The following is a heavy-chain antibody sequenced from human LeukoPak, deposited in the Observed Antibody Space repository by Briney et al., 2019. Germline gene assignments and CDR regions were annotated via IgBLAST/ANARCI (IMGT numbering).Heavy chain of an antibody. CDR1: GGSISSGSYN. D-gene: IGHD3-22*01. Sequence: SQNLSLTCTVSGGSISSGSYNWSCLRQPAGKGLEWIGRIYTSGSTNYNPSLKSRVTISVDTSKNQFSLKLSSVTAADTAVYYCASSPRPHGYYDSSGYYYWGQGTLVTVSS. V-gene: IGHV4-61*02. J-gene: IGHJ4*02. CDR2: IYTSGST. CDR3: ASSPRPHGYYDSSGYYY.